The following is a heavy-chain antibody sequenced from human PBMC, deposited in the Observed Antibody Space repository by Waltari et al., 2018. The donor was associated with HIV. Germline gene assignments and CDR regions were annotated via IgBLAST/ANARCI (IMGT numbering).Heavy chain of an antibody. D-gene: IGHD3-16*01. V-gene: IGHV3-53*02. Sequence: EVQLVETGGGLIQPGGSLRLICSASGFTVKRNYMSWVRQAPEKGLEWVAVIYRGGTTYYADAVKGRFTISRDNSKDTLYLQMNSLRADDTAVYYCRGGDSVNEEDYWGQGTLVTVSP. CDR2: IYRGGTT. CDR1: GFTVKRNY. CDR3: RGGDSVNEEDY. J-gene: IGHJ4*02.